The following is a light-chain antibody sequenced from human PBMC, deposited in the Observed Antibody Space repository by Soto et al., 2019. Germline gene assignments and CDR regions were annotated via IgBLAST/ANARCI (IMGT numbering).Light chain of an antibody. Sequence: EIALTQSPGTLSLSPGERATLSCRASQGVGNKYLAWYQQRPGQAPSLLIYAASSRATGVPDRFSGSGSGTDFTLTISRLEPEDFAVYYCQQDTKANGITFGQGTRLEIK. CDR2: AAS. CDR1: QGVGNKY. J-gene: IGKJ5*01. V-gene: IGKV3-20*01. CDR3: QQDTKANGIT.